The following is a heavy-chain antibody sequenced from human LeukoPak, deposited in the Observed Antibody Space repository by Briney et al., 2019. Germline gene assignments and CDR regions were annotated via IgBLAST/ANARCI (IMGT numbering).Heavy chain of an antibody. J-gene: IGHJ4*02. CDR1: GFTFSNYA. CDR3: ARGLYDGFRHYFDC. CDR2: IRYDGSNK. V-gene: IGHV3-30*02. D-gene: IGHD5-24*01. Sequence: GGSLRLSCAASGFTFSNYAMHWVRQAPGKGLEGVAFIRYDGSNKHYADSVKGRFTIPRDNSKNTLYVQMNSLRAEDTAVYYCARGLYDGFRHYFDCWGQGTLVTVSS.